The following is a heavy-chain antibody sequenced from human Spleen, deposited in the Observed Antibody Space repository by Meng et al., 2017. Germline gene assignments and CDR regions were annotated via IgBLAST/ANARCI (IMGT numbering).Heavy chain of an antibody. J-gene: IGHJ4*02. Sequence: SVKVSCKAPGGIFSNYVIGWVRQAPGQGLEWMGGINAVFGTRDYAQKFQGRVTITTDESTSTVYMELTRLTSEDTAVYFCARKAGNCVTTTCYSLDYWGQGTLVTVSS. CDR2: INAVFGTR. V-gene: IGHV1-69*05. D-gene: IGHD2-2*01. CDR3: ARKAGNCVTTTCYSLDY. CDR1: GGIFSNYV.